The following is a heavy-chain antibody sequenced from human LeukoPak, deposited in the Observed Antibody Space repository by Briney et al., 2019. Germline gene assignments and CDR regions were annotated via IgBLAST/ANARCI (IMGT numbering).Heavy chain of an antibody. CDR2: IYYSGST. CDR1: GGSVSSGSYY. J-gene: IGHJ5*02. Sequence: PSETLSLTCTVSGGSVSSGSYYWSWIRQPPGKGLEWIGYIYYSGSTNYNPSLKSRVTISVDTSKNQFSLKLSSVTAADTAVYYCAREAGPEDWFDPWGQGTLVTVSS. CDR3: AREAGPEDWFDP. V-gene: IGHV4-61*01. D-gene: IGHD3-10*01.